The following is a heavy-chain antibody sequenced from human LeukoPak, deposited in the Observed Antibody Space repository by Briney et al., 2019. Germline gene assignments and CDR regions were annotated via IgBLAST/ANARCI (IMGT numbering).Heavy chain of an antibody. V-gene: IGHV3-7*01. Sequence: AGSLTLTCAAYGFTFSSYWMSWVRQAPGKGLEWVANIKQDGSEKYYVDSVKGRFTISRDNGKNSLYLQMNSLRAEDTAVYYCAKTYYYGSGSHAFDIWGQGTMVTVSS. CDR3: AKTYYYGSGSHAFDI. D-gene: IGHD3-10*01. J-gene: IGHJ3*02. CDR2: IKQDGSEK. CDR1: GFTFSSYW.